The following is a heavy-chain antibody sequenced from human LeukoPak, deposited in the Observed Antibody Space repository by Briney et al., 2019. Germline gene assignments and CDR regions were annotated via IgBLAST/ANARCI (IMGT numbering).Heavy chain of an antibody. V-gene: IGHV4-4*07. CDR2: IHTSGST. CDR1: GGSISSYY. J-gene: IGHJ4*02. D-gene: IGHD4-11*01. Sequence: SETLSLTCTVSGGSISSYYWSWIRKPAGKGLEWIGRIHTSGSTNYNPSLKSRVTMSVDTSNNQFSLKLSSVTAADTAVYYCARHDYSNYPVFNYWGQGTLVTVSS. CDR3: ARHDYSNYPVFNY.